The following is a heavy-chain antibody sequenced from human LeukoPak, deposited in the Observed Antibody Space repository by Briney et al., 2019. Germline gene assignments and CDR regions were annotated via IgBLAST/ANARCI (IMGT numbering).Heavy chain of an antibody. CDR1: GDSVSRSDSS. V-gene: IGHV4-39*01. Sequence: SETLSLTCTIFGDSVSRSDSSWDWIRQPPVKGLEWIGTIYYSGRTYYSPSLKSRFTLSVDMSNNQFALTLSSVTSADTALYFCARRRYYNSSGYFEWGQGTLVTVSS. D-gene: IGHD3-22*01. CDR2: IYYSGRT. CDR3: ARRRYYNSSGYFE. J-gene: IGHJ1*01.